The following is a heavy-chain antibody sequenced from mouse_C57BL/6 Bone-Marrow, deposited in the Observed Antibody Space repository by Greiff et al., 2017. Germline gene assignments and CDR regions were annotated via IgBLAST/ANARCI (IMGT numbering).Heavy chain of an antibody. CDR2: IDPSDSYT. Sequence: QVQLQQPGAELVRPGTSVKLSCKASGYTFTSYWMHWVQQRPGQGLEWIGVIDPSDSYTNYNQKFKGKATLTVDTSSSTAYMQLSSLTSEDSAGYNCARLRQLRLRDYWGQGTTLTVSS. D-gene: IGHD3-2*02. CDR3: ARLRQLRLRDY. CDR1: GYTFTSYW. J-gene: IGHJ2*01. V-gene: IGHV1-59*01.